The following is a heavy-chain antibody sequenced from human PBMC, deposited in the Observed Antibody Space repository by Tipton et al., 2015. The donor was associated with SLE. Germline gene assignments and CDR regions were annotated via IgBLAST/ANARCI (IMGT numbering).Heavy chain of an antibody. D-gene: IGHD6-19*01. CDR2: LYTSGST. CDR1: GGSINRYY. CDR3: ARLQYSSGPFDY. V-gene: IGHV4-4*07. J-gene: IGHJ4*02. Sequence: TLSLTCTVSGGSINRYYWSWIRPPAGKGLEWIGRLYTSGSTYYNPSLKSRVTISVDTSKNQFSLKLSSVTAADTAVYYCARLQYSSGPFDYWGQGTLVTVSS.